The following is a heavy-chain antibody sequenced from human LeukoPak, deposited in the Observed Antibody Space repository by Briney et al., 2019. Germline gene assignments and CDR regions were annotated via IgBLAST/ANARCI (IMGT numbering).Heavy chain of an antibody. D-gene: IGHD3-22*01. J-gene: IGHJ4*02. CDR1: GFTFDDCA. V-gene: IGHV3-9*01. CDR2: ISWNGGSI. Sequence: GGSLRLSCAASGFTFDDCAMHWVRQAPGKGLEWVSGISWNGGSIGYADSVKGRFTISRDNAKNSLYLQMNSLRAEDTALYYCAKESSSGYYSDFDYWGQGTLVTVSS. CDR3: AKESSSGYYSDFDY.